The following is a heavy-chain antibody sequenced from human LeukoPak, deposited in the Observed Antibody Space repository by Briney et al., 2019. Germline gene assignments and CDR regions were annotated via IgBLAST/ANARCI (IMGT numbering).Heavy chain of an antibody. CDR3: ARVYYYGSGNYLYYYYMDV. CDR2: ISSSGSTI. CDR1: GFTFSDYY. V-gene: IGHV3-11*04. Sequence: GGSLRLSCAASGFTFSDYYMSWIRQAPGKGLEWVSYISSSGSTIYYADSVKGRFTISRDNAKNSLYLQMNSLRAEDTAVYYCARVYYYGSGNYLYYYYMDVWGKGTTVTISS. J-gene: IGHJ6*03. D-gene: IGHD3-10*01.